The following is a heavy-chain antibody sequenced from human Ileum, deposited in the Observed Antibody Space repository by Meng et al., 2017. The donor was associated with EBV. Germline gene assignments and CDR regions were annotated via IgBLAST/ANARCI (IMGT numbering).Heavy chain of an antibody. CDR1: GDSVSSNSAA. D-gene: IGHD1-26*01. V-gene: IGHV6-1*01. CDR2: TFYRSKWSN. Sequence: QSQLAHAAPRTGHPLQTSRLTLAISGDSVSSNSAAWNWIRQSPSRGLEWLGRTFYRSKWSNEYAVSVKSRITINPDTSKNQFFLQLNSVTPEDTAVYYCARGYGPIHSEYNFDYWGQGTLVTVSS. J-gene: IGHJ4*02. CDR3: ARGYGPIHSEYNFDY.